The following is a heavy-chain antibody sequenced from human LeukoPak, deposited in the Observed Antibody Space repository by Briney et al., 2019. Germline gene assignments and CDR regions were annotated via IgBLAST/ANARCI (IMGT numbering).Heavy chain of an antibody. Sequence: SETLSLTCTVSGYSISSGYYWGWIRPPPGKVLEWIGSMYHSGSTYYNPSLKSRVTISVATSKNQFSLKLSSVPAADTAIYYCARCLTLFRGAMDVWGKGTTVTVSS. CDR3: ARCLTLFRGAMDV. CDR1: GYSISSGYY. D-gene: IGHD3-10*01. J-gene: IGHJ6*03. CDR2: MYHSGST. V-gene: IGHV4-38-2*02.